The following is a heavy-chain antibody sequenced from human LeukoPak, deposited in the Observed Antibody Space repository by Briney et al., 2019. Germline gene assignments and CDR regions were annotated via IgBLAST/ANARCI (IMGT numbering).Heavy chain of an antibody. CDR3: ARGDYGDFRVFYTLFDY. CDR2: MYPGDSDT. Sequence: GESLKISCQGSGYTFTNYWIGWVRQMPGKGLEWMGIMYPGDSDTRYSPSFQGQVTISADKSISTAYLQWSSLKASDTAMYYCARGDYGDFRVFYTLFDYWGKGTLVTVSS. D-gene: IGHD4-17*01. V-gene: IGHV5-51*01. J-gene: IGHJ4*02. CDR1: GYTFTNYW.